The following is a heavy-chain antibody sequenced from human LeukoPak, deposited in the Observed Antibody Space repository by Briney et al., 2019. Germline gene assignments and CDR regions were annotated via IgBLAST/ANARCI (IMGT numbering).Heavy chain of an antibody. J-gene: IGHJ6*03. D-gene: IGHD3-16*02. V-gene: IGHV4-34*01. CDR1: GGSISSYY. CDR2: INHSGST. Sequence: SETLSLTCTVSGGSISSYYWSWIRQPAGKGLEWIGEINHSGSTNYNPSLKSRVTISVDTSKNQFSLKLSSVTAADTAVYYCAGRMGVWGSYRFYYYYYMDVWGKGTTVTISS. CDR3: AGRMGVWGSYRFYYYYYMDV.